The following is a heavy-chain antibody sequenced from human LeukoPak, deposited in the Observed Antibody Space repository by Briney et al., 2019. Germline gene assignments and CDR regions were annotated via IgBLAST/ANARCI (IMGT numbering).Heavy chain of an antibody. J-gene: IGHJ4*02. CDR1: GGSISSYY. D-gene: IGHD1-26*01. V-gene: IGHV4-59*01. CDR2: IYYSGST. CDR3: AREGSTGLSFDY. Sequence: PSETLSLTCTVSGGSISSYYWSWIRQPPGKGLEWIGYIYYSGSTNYNPSLKSRVTIPVDTSKNQFSLKLSSVTAADTAVYYCAREGSTGLSFDYWGQGTLVTVSS.